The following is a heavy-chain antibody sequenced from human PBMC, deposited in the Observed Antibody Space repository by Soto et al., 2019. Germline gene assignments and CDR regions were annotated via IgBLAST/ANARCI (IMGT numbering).Heavy chain of an antibody. Sequence: QVQLQESGPGLVKPSETLSLTCTVSGGSISSYYWSWIRQPPGKGLEWIGYIYYSGSTNYNPSLKSRVTISVDTSKNQFSLKLSSVTAADTAVYYCARGNWNSEGGNWFDPWGQGTLVTVSS. D-gene: IGHD1-7*01. CDR2: IYYSGST. CDR1: GGSISSYY. V-gene: IGHV4-59*01. J-gene: IGHJ5*02. CDR3: ARGNWNSEGGNWFDP.